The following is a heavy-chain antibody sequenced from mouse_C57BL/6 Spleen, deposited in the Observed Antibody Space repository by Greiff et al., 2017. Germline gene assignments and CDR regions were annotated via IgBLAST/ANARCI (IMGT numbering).Heavy chain of an antibody. J-gene: IGHJ1*03. CDR3: ASDQGAVRESYFGG. CDR2: ISDGGSYT. CDR1: GFTFSSYA. D-gene: IGHD1-1*01. V-gene: IGHV5-4*03. Sequence: EVKLQESGGGLVKPGGSLKLSCAASGFTFSSYAMSWVRQTPEKRLEWVATISDGGSYTYYPDNVKGRFTISSNNAKNTLYLQMSHLTSEDTAMYFCASDQGAVRESYFGGWGTGTTVTVSS.